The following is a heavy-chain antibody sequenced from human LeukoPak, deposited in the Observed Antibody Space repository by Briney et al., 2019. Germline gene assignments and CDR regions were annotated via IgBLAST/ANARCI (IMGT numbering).Heavy chain of an antibody. CDR3: ASGQYYYGSGRPRGYFDY. J-gene: IGHJ4*02. D-gene: IGHD3-10*01. V-gene: IGHV5-51*01. CDR1: GYSFTSYW. CDR2: IYPGDSDT. Sequence: GEALQISCKGSGYSFTSYWIGGGRQMPGKGLEGMGIIYPGDSDTRYSPSFQGQVTISADKSISTAYLQWSSLKASDTAMYYCASGQYYYGSGRPRGYFDYWGQGTLVTVSS.